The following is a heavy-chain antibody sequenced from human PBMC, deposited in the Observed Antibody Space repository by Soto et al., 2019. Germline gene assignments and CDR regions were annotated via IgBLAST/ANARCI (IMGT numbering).Heavy chain of an antibody. CDR3: TAMRWNFWNTD. D-gene: IGHD3-3*01. CDR1: GFTVNKAW. J-gene: IGHJ4*02. CDR2: VKSQADGGKA. V-gene: IGHV3-15*01. Sequence: GESLRFSCVVSGFTVNKAWMGWVRQAPGKGLEWVGRVKSQADGGKAEYAAPVKDRFTISRDDSTNTVFLQMGNLKTEDTAVYYCTAMRWNFWNTDWGQGALVTVSS.